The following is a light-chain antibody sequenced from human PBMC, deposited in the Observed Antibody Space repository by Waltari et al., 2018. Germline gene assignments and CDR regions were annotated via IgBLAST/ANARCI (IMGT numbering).Light chain of an antibody. Sequence: QSVLTQPPSASGTPGQRVTIPCSGSSSNTELNYVSWYQQLPGVAPKLLISKTDQRPSGVPDRFSASKSGTSASLVISGLRSEDEADYFCAAWDDTLSAVMFGGGTKMTVL. V-gene: IGLV1-47*01. J-gene: IGLJ3*02. CDR2: KTD. CDR3: AAWDDTLSAVM. CDR1: SSNTELNY.